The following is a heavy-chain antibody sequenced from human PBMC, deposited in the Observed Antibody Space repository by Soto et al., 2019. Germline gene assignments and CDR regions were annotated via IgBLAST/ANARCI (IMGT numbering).Heavy chain of an antibody. CDR2: INHRGST. J-gene: IGHJ4*02. V-gene: IGHV4-34*01. D-gene: IGHD3-10*01. Sequence: QVQLQQWGAGLLKPSETLSLTCAVYGGSFSGYFWSWIRQPPGKGLEWIGEINHRGSTNYNPSLKSRVTISVDTSKNQFSLKLSSVTAADTAVYYCARDFGSGIRGVDYWGQGTLVTVSS. CDR3: ARDFGSGIRGVDY. CDR1: GGSFSGYF.